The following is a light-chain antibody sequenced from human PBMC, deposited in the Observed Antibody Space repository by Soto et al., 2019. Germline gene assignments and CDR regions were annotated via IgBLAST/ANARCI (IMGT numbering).Light chain of an antibody. CDR2: GAS. V-gene: IGKV3-20*01. CDR3: QHYASSPWT. Sequence: EIVLTQSPGTLSLSPGERATLSCRASQSVSSSYLAWYQQKPGQAPRLLIYGASSRATGFPDRFSGSGSGTDFTLTISRLEPEDFAVYYCQHYASSPWTFGQGTKVDIK. CDR1: QSVSSSY. J-gene: IGKJ1*01.